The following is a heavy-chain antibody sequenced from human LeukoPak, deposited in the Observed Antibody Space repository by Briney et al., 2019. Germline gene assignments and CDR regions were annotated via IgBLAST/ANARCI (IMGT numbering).Heavy chain of an antibody. CDR3: ARSGARTRAEYFQH. CDR1: GGSFGGYY. V-gene: IGHV4-34*01. J-gene: IGHJ1*01. CDR2: INHSGST. D-gene: IGHD2-15*01. Sequence: SETLSLTCAVYGGSFGGYYWSWIRQPPGKGLEWIGEINHSGSTNYNPSLKSRVTISVDTSKNQFSLKLSSVTAADTAVYYCARSGARTRAEYFQHWGQGTLVTVSS.